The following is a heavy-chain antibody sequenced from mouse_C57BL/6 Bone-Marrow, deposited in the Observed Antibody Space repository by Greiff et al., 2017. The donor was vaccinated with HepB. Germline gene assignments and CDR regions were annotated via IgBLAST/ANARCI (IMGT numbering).Heavy chain of an antibody. Sequence: SGAELVRPGASVKMSCKASGYTFTSYNMHWVKQTPRQGLEWIGAIYPGNGDTYYNQKFKGKATLTVDKYSSTGYMQLSSLTSEDAAVYVYARPTSGDRYAMDYWGQGTSVTVSS. CDR3: ARPTSGDRYAMDY. D-gene: IGHD3-2*02. CDR1: GYTFTSYN. V-gene: IGHV1-12*01. J-gene: IGHJ4*01. CDR2: IYPGNGDT.